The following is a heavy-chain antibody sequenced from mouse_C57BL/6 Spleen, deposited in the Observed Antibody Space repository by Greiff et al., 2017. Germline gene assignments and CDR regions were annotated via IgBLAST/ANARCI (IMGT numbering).Heavy chain of an antibody. V-gene: IGHV1-15*01. Sequence: VQLQQSGAELVRPGASVTLSCKASGYTFTDYEMHWVKQTPVHGLEWIGAIDPETGGTAYNQKFKGKAILTADKSSSTAYMELRSLTSEDSAVYCCTPYYYDSKNYAMDYWGQGTSVTVSS. CDR3: TPYYYDSKNYAMDY. CDR1: GYTFTDYE. D-gene: IGHD1-1*01. J-gene: IGHJ4*01. CDR2: IDPETGGT.